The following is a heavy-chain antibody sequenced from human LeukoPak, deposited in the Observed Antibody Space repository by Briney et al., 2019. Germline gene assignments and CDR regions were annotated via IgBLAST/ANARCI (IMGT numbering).Heavy chain of an antibody. D-gene: IGHD3-22*01. CDR3: ARSFYYDSSGYFGN. Sequence: GGFLRLSCAASGFTFSSYAMHWVRQAPGKGLEWVAVISYDGSNKYYADSVKGRFTISRDNSKNTLYLQMNSLRAEDTAVYYCARSFYYDSSGYFGNWGQGTLVTVSS. V-gene: IGHV3-30-3*01. CDR1: GFTFSSYA. CDR2: ISYDGSNK. J-gene: IGHJ4*02.